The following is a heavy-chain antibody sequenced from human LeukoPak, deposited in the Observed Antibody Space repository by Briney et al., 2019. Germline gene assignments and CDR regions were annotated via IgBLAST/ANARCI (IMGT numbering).Heavy chain of an antibody. J-gene: IGHJ6*02. CDR2: IYPGDSDT. D-gene: IGHD2-21*02. V-gene: IGHV5-51*01. CDR3: ARRCGGDCYNYYYGMDV. Sequence: GESLQISSQGSGYSFTSYWIGWVRPMPGKGLEWMGIIYPGDSDTRYSPSFQGLVTISADKSISTAYLQWSSLKASDTAMYYCARRCGGDCYNYYYGMDVWGQGTTVTVSS. CDR1: GYSFTSYW.